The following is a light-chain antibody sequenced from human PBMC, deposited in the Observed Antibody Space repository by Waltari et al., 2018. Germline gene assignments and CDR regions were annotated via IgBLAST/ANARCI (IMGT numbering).Light chain of an antibody. V-gene: IGLV1-40*01. J-gene: IGLJ3*02. CDR3: QSHDSSLSGWV. CDR1: SSNLGAGYV. CDR2: DNN. Sequence: SVLTQPPSVSGAPGQRVTISCTGSSSNLGAGYVVHWYQQFPGTAPKLLIYDNNNRPSGVPDRFSGSRSDTSASLAITGLQAEDAADYYCQSHDSSLSGWVFGGGTKLAIL.